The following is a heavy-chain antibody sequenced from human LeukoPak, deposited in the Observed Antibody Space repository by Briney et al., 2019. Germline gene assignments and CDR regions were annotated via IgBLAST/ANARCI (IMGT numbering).Heavy chain of an antibody. CDR3: ARQEITFEGVIVLFDY. D-gene: IGHD3-16*02. Sequence: KPGESLKISCKGSGYSFTSYWIGWVRQMPGKGLEWMGIIYPGDSDTRYSPSFQGQVTISADKSISTAYLQWSSLKASDTAMYYCARQEITFEGVIVLFDYWGQGTLVTVSS. CDR1: GYSFTSYW. V-gene: IGHV5-51*01. CDR2: IYPGDSDT. J-gene: IGHJ4*02.